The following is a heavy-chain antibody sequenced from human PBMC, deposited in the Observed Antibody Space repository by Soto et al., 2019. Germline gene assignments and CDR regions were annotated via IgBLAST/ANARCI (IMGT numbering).Heavy chain of an antibody. D-gene: IGHD4-17*01. Sequence: KPSETLSLTCTVSGGSISSSSYYWGWIRQPPGKGLEWIGSIYYSGSTYYNPSLKSRVTISVDTSKNQFSLKLSSVTAADTAVYYCARHSTVTTPYYYYGMDVWGQGTTVTVSS. CDR2: IYYSGST. V-gene: IGHV4-39*01. CDR1: GGSISSSSYY. J-gene: IGHJ6*02. CDR3: ARHSTVTTPYYYYGMDV.